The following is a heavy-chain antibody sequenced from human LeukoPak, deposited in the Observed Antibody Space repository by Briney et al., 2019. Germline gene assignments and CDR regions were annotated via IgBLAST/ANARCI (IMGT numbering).Heavy chain of an antibody. CDR1: GFTFSSHA. V-gene: IGHV3-23*01. D-gene: IGHD2-8*01. CDR2: ISSGGDIT. J-gene: IGHJ5*02. Sequence: GGSLRLSCAASGFTFSSHAMSWVRQAPGKGLEWVSTISSGGDITYYPDSGKGRFTISRDNSKNTLYLQMDSLRAEGTAVYYCAKTPLGYCSNGICYTGLLGWFDPWGQGTLVTVSS. CDR3: AKTPLGYCSNGICYTGLLGWFDP.